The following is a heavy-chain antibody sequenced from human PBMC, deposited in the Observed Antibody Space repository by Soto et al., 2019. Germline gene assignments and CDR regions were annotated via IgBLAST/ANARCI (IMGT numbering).Heavy chain of an antibody. D-gene: IGHD3-10*01. Sequence: PSETLSLTCTVSGDSVTSVSDYWSWIRQPPGKGLEWIGYIYYSGSADYNPSLGSRVTISIDTSKNRFSLKLTSVTAADTAVYYCARGVGFGYYYYHMDLWGQGTTVTVS. CDR3: ARGVGFGYYYYHMDL. CDR1: GDSVTSVSDY. J-gene: IGHJ6*02. V-gene: IGHV4-61*01. CDR2: IYYSGSA.